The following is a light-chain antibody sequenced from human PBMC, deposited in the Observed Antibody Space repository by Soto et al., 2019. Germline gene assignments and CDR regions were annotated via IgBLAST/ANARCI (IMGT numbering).Light chain of an antibody. CDR3: SSYGASSTL. J-gene: IGLJ2*01. V-gene: IGLV2-14*03. CDR2: DVS. Sequence: QSALTQPASVSGSPGQSITIPCTGTSNDIGGYNYVSWYQQHPGKVPKLMIFDVSYRPSGISDRFSGSKSGNTASLTTSGLQPEDEADYYCSSYGASSTLFGGGTKVTVL. CDR1: SNDIGGYNY.